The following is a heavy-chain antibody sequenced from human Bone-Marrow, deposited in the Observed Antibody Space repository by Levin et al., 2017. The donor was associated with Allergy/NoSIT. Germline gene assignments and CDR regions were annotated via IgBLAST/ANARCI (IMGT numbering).Heavy chain of an antibody. CDR1: GFDFSMYD. CDR3: ARGGTPGDAFDI. V-gene: IGHV3-13*01. CDR2: IGTAGET. D-gene: IGHD2-15*01. J-gene: IGHJ3*02. Sequence: GGSLRLSCVASGFDFSMYDMHWVRQSTGKSLEWVSAIGTAGETHYPDSVKGRFTISRESFTNSLFLQMNSLRAGDTAVYFCARGGTPGDAFDIWGQGTVVTVSS.